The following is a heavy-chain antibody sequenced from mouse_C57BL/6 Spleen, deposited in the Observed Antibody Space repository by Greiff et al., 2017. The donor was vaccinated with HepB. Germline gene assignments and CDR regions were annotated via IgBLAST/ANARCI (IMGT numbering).Heavy chain of an antibody. J-gene: IGHJ1*03. Sequence: VQLKQPGAELVKPGASVKLSCKASGYTFTSYWMHWVKQRPGQGLEWIGMIHPNSGSTNYNEKFKSKATLTVDKSSSTAYMQLSSLTSEDSAVYYCAREGGYWYFDVWGTGTTVTVSS. CDR1: GYTFTSYW. CDR3: AREGGYWYFDV. CDR2: IHPNSGST. V-gene: IGHV1-64*01.